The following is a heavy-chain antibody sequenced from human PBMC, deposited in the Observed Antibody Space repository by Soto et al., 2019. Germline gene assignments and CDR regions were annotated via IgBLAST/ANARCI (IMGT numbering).Heavy chain of an antibody. CDR1: GFTFVSYS. CDR3: ARGRPPTGYSSGWSPAGAFDI. D-gene: IGHD6-19*01. J-gene: IGHJ3*02. V-gene: IGHV3-48*01. Sequence: PGGSLRLSCAASGFTFVSYSMNWVRQAPGKGLEWVSYISSSSSTIYYADTVKGRFTISRDNAKNSLYLQMNSLRAEDTAVYYCARGRPPTGYSSGWSPAGAFDIWGQGTMVTVSS. CDR2: ISSSSSTI.